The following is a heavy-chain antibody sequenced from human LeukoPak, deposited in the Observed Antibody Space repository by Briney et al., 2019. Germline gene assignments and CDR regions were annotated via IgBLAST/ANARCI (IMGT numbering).Heavy chain of an antibody. J-gene: IGHJ2*01. Sequence: GGSLRLSCAASGFTFSNAWMSWVRQAPGKGLEWVGRIKSKTDGGTTDYAAPVKGRFTISRDDSKNTLYLQMNSLKTEDTAVYYCTTRSLYYYDSSGYYYNWYFDLWGRGTLVTVSS. D-gene: IGHD3-22*01. CDR3: TTRSLYYYDSSGYYYNWYFDL. V-gene: IGHV3-15*01. CDR1: GFTFSNAW. CDR2: IKSKTDGGTT.